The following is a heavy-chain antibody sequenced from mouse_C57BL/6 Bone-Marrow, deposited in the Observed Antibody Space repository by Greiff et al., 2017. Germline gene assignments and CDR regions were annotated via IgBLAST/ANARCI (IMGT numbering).Heavy chain of an antibody. CDR2: IYPRDGST. CDR1: GYTFTSYD. Sequence: QVQLQQSGPELVKPGASVKLSCKASGYTFTSYDINWVKQRPGQGLEWIGWIYPRDGSTKYNEKFKGKATLTVDTSSSTAYMEVHSLTSEDSAVYFCGRGYYGSGYDYAMDYWGQGTSVTVSS. V-gene: IGHV1-85*01. CDR3: GRGYYGSGYDYAMDY. J-gene: IGHJ4*01. D-gene: IGHD1-1*01.